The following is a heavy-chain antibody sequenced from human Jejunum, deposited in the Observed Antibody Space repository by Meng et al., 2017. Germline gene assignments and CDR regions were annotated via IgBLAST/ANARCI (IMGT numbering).Heavy chain of an antibody. Sequence: GESLKISCAASGFTFSSYEMNWVRQAPGKGLEWVSIISTSGADTFYADSVKGRFTISRDNSKNTQYLQMDSLRAEDTAVYYCAKGITLVRGVTYYFDYWGQGTLVTVSS. CDR1: GFTFSSYE. D-gene: IGHD3-10*01. J-gene: IGHJ4*02. CDR3: AKGITLVRGVTYYFDY. V-gene: IGHV3-23*01. CDR2: ISTSGADT.